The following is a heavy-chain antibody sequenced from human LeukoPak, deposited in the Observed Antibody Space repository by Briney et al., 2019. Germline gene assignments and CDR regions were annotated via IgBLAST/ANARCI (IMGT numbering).Heavy chain of an antibody. V-gene: IGHV4-30-4*01. CDR2: IYYSGST. CDR1: GGSISSGDYY. CDR3: AREPTPTVTTSRWFDP. Sequence: PSETLSLTCTVSGGSISSGDYYWSWIRQPPGKGLEWIGYIYYSGSTYYNPSLKSRVTISVDTSKNQFSLKLSSVTAADTAVYYCAREPTPTVTTSRWFDPWGQGTLVTVSS. J-gene: IGHJ5*02. D-gene: IGHD4-17*01.